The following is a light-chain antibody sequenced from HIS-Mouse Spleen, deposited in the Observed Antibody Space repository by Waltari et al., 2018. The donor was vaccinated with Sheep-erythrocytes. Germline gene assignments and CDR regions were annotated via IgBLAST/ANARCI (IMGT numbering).Light chain of an antibody. CDR1: SSDVGSYNL. CDR3: CSYAGSSTWV. Sequence: QSALTQPASVSGSPGQSITISCTATSSDVGSYNLVSWYQQHPGKAPKVMIYEGSKRPSRVAKRFSGSKSGNTASLTSSGLQAEDEADYYCCSYAGSSTWVFGGGTKLTVL. CDR2: EGS. J-gene: IGLJ3*02. V-gene: IGLV2-23*01.